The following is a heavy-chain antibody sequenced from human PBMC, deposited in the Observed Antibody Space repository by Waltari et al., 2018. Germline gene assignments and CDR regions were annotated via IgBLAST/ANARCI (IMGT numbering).Heavy chain of an antibody. Sequence: QVQLVQSGAEVKKPGASVKVSCKASGYTFTSYDINWVRQATGQGLEWMGWSNPNMGNTGYAQKVQGRVTMTMNTSISTAYRELSSLRSEDTAVYYCARGRDSSSWPGGYWGQGTLVTVSS. D-gene: IGHD6-13*01. CDR2: SNPNMGNT. CDR1: GYTFTSYD. J-gene: IGHJ4*02. V-gene: IGHV1-8*01. CDR3: ARGRDSSSWPGGY.